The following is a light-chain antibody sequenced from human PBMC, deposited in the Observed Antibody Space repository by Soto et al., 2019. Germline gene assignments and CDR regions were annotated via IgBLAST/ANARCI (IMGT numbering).Light chain of an antibody. J-gene: IGKJ1*01. CDR3: QQYGSSPT. CDR1: QSVSSNY. V-gene: IGKV3-20*01. CDR2: DVS. Sequence: EIVLTQSPGTLSLSPGERATLSCRSSQSVSSNYLAWYQQKPDQAPRLVIYDVSGRATGIPDRFSGSGSGTDFTLTIGRLEGEDFAVYYCQQYGSSPTFGQGTKVEIK.